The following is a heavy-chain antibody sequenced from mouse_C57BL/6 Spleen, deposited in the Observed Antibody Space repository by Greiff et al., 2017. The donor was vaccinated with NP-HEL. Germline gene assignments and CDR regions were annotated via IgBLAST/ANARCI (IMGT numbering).Heavy chain of an antibody. V-gene: IGHV2-9-1*01. CDR1: GFSLSNYT. Sequence: QVQLKQSGPGLVAPSQSLSITCTVSGFSLSNYTISWVRQPPGKGLEWLGLIWTGGGTNYNSALNSRLSISKDNSKSQVFLKMNSLQTDDTARYYCARNYYYGNNYYAMDYWSQGTSVTVSS. CDR3: ARNYYYGNNYYAMDY. CDR2: IWTGGGT. J-gene: IGHJ4*01. D-gene: IGHD2-1*01.